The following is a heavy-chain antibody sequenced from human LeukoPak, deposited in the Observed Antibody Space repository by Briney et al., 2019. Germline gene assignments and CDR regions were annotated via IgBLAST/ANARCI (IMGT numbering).Heavy chain of an antibody. CDR2: ISSSDSTI. D-gene: IGHD3-16*01. CDR1: GFTFSDYY. J-gene: IGHJ3*02. CDR3: ARDIPYDYVWGRGGAFDI. Sequence: TGGSLRLSCAASGFTFSDYYMSWIRQAPGKGLEWVSYISSSDSTIYYADSVKGRFIISRDNAKNSLYLQMNSLRAEDTAVYYCARDIPYDYVWGRGGAFDIWGQGTMVTVSS. V-gene: IGHV3-11*04.